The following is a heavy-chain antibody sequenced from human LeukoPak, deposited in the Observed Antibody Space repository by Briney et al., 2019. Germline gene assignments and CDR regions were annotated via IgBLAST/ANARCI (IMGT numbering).Heavy chain of an antibody. V-gene: IGHV1-18*01. J-gene: IGHJ3*02. D-gene: IGHD6-13*01. CDR1: GYTFTSYG. CDR2: ISAYNGNT. CDR3: ARDTDSSSWKGDAFDI. Sequence: ASVKVSCKASGYTFTSYGISWVRQAPGQGLEWMGWISAYNGNTNYAQKLQGRVTMTTDTSTSTAYMELRSLRSDDTAVYYCARDTDSSSWKGDAFDIWGQGTMVTVSS.